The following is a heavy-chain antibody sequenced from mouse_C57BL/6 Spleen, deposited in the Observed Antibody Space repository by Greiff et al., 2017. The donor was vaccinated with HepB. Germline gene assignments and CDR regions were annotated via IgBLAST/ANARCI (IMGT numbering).Heavy chain of an antibody. V-gene: IGHV1-55*01. Sequence: QVQLQQPGAELVKPGASVKMSCKASGYTFTSYWITWVKQRPGQGLEWIGDIYPGSGSTNYNEKFKSKATLTVDTSSSTAYMQLSSLTSEDSAVYYCARSGGNYDDWYFDVWGTGTTVTVSS. CDR3: ARSGGNYDDWYFDV. D-gene: IGHD2-1*01. J-gene: IGHJ1*03. CDR2: IYPGSGST. CDR1: GYTFTSYW.